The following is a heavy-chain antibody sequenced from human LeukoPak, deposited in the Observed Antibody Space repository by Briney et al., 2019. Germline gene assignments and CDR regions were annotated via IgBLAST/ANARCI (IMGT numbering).Heavy chain of an antibody. D-gene: IGHD1-26*01. CDR1: GYSFTSYW. J-gene: IGHJ5*02. CDR3: ARVGGSLNTPADP. CDR2: TYPGDSDT. V-gene: IGHV5-51*01. Sequence: GESLKISCQGSGYSFTSYWIAWVRQMPGKGLEWMGTTYPGDSDTRYSPSFQGQVTISADKSISTAYLQWTSLKASDSAMFYCARVGGSLNTPADPWGQGTLVTVSS.